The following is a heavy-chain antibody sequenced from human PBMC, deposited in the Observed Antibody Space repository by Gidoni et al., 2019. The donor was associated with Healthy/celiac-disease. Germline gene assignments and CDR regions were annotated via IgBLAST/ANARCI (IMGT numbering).Heavy chain of an antibody. D-gene: IGHD2-15*01. J-gene: IGHJ5*02. CDR2: MNPNRGNT. CDR1: GYTFTSYD. V-gene: IGHV1-8*01. CDR3: ARVGGGYCSGGSCYGWFDP. Sequence: QVQLVQSGAEVKKPGASVKVSCKASGYTFTSYDINWVRQATGQGLEWMGWMNPNRGNTGYAQKFQGRVTMTRNTSISTAYMELSSLRSEDTAVYYCARVGGGYCSGGSCYGWFDPWGQGTLVTVSS.